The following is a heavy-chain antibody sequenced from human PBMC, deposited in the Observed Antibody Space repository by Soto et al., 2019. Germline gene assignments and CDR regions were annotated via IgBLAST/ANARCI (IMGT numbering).Heavy chain of an antibody. CDR3: ARDLSGEDLGIDX. CDR1: GFTFSSCW. CDR2: IKQDGSEK. V-gene: IGHV3-7*03. J-gene: IGHJ4*02. D-gene: IGHD5-12*01. Sequence: PWGSLRLSCAASGFTFSSCWMSWVRQAPGKGLEWVSNIKQDGSEKYNVDSVKGRFTISRDNANNSLYLQMNSLRAEDTAVYYCARDLSGEDLGIDXWGQGTLFPVSX.